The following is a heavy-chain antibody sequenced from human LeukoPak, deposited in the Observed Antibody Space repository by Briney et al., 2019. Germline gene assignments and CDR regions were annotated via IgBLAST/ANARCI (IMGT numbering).Heavy chain of an antibody. V-gene: IGHV3-33*03. Sequence: GGSLRLSCAASGFSFSRYAMHWVRKAPGKGLEWVAVIWSEGSEQLYADSVKGRFTISRDNSKNTVNLQMNSLRLDGTAVYYCAKDKGREGDYWGQGTLVAVSS. CDR1: GFSFSRYA. J-gene: IGHJ4*02. CDR2: IWSEGSEQ. CDR3: AKDKGREGDY.